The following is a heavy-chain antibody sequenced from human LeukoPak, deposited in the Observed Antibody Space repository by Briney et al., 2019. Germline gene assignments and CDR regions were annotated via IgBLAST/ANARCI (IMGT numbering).Heavy chain of an antibody. CDR2: ISSSSSYI. V-gene: IGHV3-21*01. CDR1: GFTFSSYS. D-gene: IGHD2-15*01. CDR3: ARDLSDCSGGSCYSGDAFDI. Sequence: GGSLRLSCAASGFTFSSYSMNWVRQAPGKGLEWVSSISSSSSYIYYADSVKGRFTISRDNAKNSLYLQMNSLRAEDTAVYYCARDLSDCSGGSCYSGDAFDIWGQGTMVTVSS. J-gene: IGHJ3*02.